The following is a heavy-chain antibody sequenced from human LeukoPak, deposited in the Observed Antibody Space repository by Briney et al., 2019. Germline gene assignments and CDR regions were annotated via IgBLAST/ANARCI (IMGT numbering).Heavy chain of an antibody. CDR1: GGSFSGYC. CDR3: ASRVGYSSSWYWFNP. Sequence: SETLSLTCAVYGGSFSGYCWSWIRQPPGKGLEWIGEINYSGGTNYNPSLKSRATISLDTSKNQFSLKLSSVTAADTAVYYCASRVGYSSSWYWFNPWGQGTLVTVSS. J-gene: IGHJ5*02. CDR2: INYSGGT. D-gene: IGHD6-13*01. V-gene: IGHV4-34*01.